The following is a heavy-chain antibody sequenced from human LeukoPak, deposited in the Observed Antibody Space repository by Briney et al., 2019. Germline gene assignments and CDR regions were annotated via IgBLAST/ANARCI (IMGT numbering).Heavy chain of an antibody. CDR2: IYYSGST. CDR3: ARVHGSGLDY. J-gene: IGHJ4*02. V-gene: IGHV4-59*11. Sequence: PSETLSLTCTVSGGSISSHYWSWIRQPPGKGLEWIGYIYYSGSTNYNPSLKSRVTISVDTSKNQFSLKLSSVTAADTAVYYCARVHGSGLDYWGQGTLVTVSS. CDR1: GGSISSHY. D-gene: IGHD6-19*01.